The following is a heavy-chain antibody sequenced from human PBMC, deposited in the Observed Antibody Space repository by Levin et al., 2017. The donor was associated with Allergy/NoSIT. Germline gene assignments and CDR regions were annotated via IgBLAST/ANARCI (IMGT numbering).Heavy chain of an antibody. J-gene: IGHJ3*02. CDR1: GFTFSSYS. CDR2: ISSSSSYI. CDR3: ARDFYYYDSSGYPTSDAFDI. Sequence: LGESLKISCAASGFTFSSYSMNWVRQAPGKGLEWVSSISSSSSYIYYADSVKGRFTISRDNAKNSLYLQMNSLRAEDTAVYYCARDFYYYDSSGYPTSDAFDIWGQGTMVTVSS. V-gene: IGHV3-21*01. D-gene: IGHD3-22*01.